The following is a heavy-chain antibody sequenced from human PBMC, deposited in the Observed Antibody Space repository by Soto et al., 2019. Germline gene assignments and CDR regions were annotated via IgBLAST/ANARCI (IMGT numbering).Heavy chain of an antibody. D-gene: IGHD3-16*01. Sequence: QVQLVQSGAEVKKPGASVKVSCKASGYTFTSYGISWVRQAPGQGLEWMGWINGYNGNTKHAQKLQGRVTMSTDTSTSTAYMELRSLRSDDSAVYYCARMGDVPYYYYGMDVWGQGTTVTVSS. CDR1: GYTFTSYG. CDR3: ARMGDVPYYYYGMDV. V-gene: IGHV1-18*01. J-gene: IGHJ6*02. CDR2: INGYNGNT.